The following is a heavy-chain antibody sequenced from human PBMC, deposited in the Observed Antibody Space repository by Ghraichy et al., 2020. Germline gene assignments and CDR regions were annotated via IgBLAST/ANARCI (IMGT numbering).Heavy chain of an antibody. CDR2: IYYSGST. J-gene: IGHJ6*02. Sequence: SQTLSLTCTVSGGSISSSSYYWGWIRQPPGKGLEWIGSIYYSGSTYYNPSLKSRVTISVDMSKNQFSLKLSSVTAADTAVYYCARQICSSTSCYYYYYYYGMDVWGQGTTVTVSS. D-gene: IGHD2-2*01. CDR3: ARQICSSTSCYYYYYYYGMDV. CDR1: GGSISSSSYY. V-gene: IGHV4-39*01.